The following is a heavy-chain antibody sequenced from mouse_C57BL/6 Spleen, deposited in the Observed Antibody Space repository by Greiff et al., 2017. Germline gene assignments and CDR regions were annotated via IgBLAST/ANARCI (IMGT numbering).Heavy chain of an antibody. CDR2: IYPGGGYT. Sequence: QVQLKQSGAELVRPGTSVKMSCKASGYTFTNYWIGWAKQRPGHGLEWIGDIYPGGGYTNYNEKFKGKATLTADKSSSTAYMQFSSLTSEDSAIYYCVRSPRGYFDVWGTGTTVTVSS. V-gene: IGHV1-63*01. CDR3: VRSPRGYFDV. J-gene: IGHJ1*03. D-gene: IGHD1-1*01. CDR1: GYTFTNYW.